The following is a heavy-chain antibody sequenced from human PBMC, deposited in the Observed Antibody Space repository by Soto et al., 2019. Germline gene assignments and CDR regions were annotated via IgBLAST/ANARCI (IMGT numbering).Heavy chain of an antibody. D-gene: IGHD3-16*01. V-gene: IGHV3-30*04. Sequence: QVHLVESGGGVVQPGRSLRLSCVGSGFTFSNFEMHWVRQAPGKGLEWVAVIYHDGWNKYYADSVKGRFTISRDSSENTLYLQMDSLTVEDTAVYYCAREQRNNLRAYYAMDVWGQGTTVTVSS. CDR3: AREQRNNLRAYYAMDV. CDR2: IYHDGWNK. J-gene: IGHJ6*02. CDR1: GFTFSNFE.